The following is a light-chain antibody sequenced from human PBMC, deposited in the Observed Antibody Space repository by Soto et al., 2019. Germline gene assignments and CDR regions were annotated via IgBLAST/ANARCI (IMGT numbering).Light chain of an antibody. J-gene: IGLJ3*02. V-gene: IGLV1-51*02. Sequence: QSVLTQPPSVSAAPGQKVTISCSGSSSNIGNNYVSWYQQLPETAPKLLIYENNKRPSGIPDRFSGSKSGTSATLGITGLQAEDEADYYCQSYDSSLSGSVFGGGTKVTVL. CDR1: SSNIGNNY. CDR2: ENN. CDR3: QSYDSSLSGSV.